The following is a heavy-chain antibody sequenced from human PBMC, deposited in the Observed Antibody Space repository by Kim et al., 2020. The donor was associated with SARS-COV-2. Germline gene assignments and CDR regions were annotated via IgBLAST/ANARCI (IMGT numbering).Heavy chain of an antibody. Sequence: YNDYAVSVKSRITINPDTSKNQFSLQLNSVTPEDTAVYYCARVSGWDFDYWGQGTLVTVSS. J-gene: IGHJ4*02. D-gene: IGHD6-19*01. CDR2: YN. CDR3: ARVSGWDFDY. V-gene: IGHV6-1*01.